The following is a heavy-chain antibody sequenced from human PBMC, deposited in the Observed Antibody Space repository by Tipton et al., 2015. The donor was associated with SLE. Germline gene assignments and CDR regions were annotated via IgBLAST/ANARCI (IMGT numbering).Heavy chain of an antibody. CDR3: ARDGGDYGS. CDR1: GYSISSGYY. Sequence: TLSLTCAVSGYSISSGYYWGWIRQPPGKGLEWIGSIYCSGSTYYNPSLKSRVTMSVDTSKNQFSLKLSSVTAADTAVYYCARDGGDYGSWGQGTLVTVSS. CDR2: IYCSGST. J-gene: IGHJ5*02. V-gene: IGHV4-38-2*02. D-gene: IGHD4-17*01.